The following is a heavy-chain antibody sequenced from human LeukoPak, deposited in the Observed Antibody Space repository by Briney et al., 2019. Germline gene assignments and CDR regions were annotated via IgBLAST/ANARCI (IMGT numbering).Heavy chain of an antibody. D-gene: IGHD2-8*02. V-gene: IGHV4-34*01. J-gene: IGHJ4*02. CDR1: SGSFSGFY. CDR2: ISHSGRT. CDR3: XXXXXEXGGVGGYFDY. Sequence: SETLSLTCAVYSGSFSGFYWSWIRQPPGKGLEWIGEISHSGRTNYKPSPRSRVTISVDTSRNQFSLKLTSVTAADTAMYYCXXXXXEXGGVGGYFDYWGQGTLVTVSS.